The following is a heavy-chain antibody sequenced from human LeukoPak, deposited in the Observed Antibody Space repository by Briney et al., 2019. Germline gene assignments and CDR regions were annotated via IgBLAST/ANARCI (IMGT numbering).Heavy chain of an antibody. CDR3: ARGWQGYYDSSGYYLLDY. J-gene: IGHJ4*02. Sequence: SETLSLTCAVYGGSFSGYYWSWIRQPPGKGLEWIGEINHSGSTNYNPSLKSRVTISVDTSKNQFSLQLSSMTAADTALYYCARGWQGYYDSSGYYLLDYWGQGTRVTVSS. V-gene: IGHV4-34*01. CDR1: GGSFSGYY. CDR2: INHSGST. D-gene: IGHD3-22*01.